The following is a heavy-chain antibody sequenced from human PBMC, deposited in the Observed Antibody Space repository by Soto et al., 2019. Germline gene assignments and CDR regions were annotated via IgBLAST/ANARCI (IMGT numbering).Heavy chain of an antibody. CDR2: IDWDDDK. CDR3: ARMNSGSYYLVFDP. CDR1: GFSLSTSGLC. J-gene: IGHJ5*02. Sequence: SGPTLVNPTQTLTLTCTFSGFSLSTSGLCVSWIRQPPGKALEWLALIDWDDDKYYSTSLKTRLTISKDTSKNQVVLTMTNMDPVDTAMYFCARMNSGSYYLVFDPWGQGTLVTVSS. V-gene: IGHV2-70*01. D-gene: IGHD1-26*01.